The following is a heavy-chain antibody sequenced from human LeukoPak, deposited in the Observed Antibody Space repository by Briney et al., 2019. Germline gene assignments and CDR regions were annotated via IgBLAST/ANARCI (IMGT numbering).Heavy chain of an antibody. CDR3: VREDAHTYYFDF. CDR2: IKSTGDTT. D-gene: IGHD2-2*01. Sequence: ASVKVSCKTSGYTFTSYHMHWVRQAPGQGHEREAIIKSTGDTTVYAQKFQGRVTVTRDTSTSTVYMDLSSLSSEDTAVYYCVREDAHTYYFDFWGPGTLVTVSS. J-gene: IGHJ4*02. V-gene: IGHV1-46*01. CDR1: GYTFTSYH.